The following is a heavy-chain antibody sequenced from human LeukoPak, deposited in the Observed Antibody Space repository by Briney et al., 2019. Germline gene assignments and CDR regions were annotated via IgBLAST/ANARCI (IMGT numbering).Heavy chain of an antibody. CDR1: GYSISSGYY. Sequence: SETLSLTCTVSGYSISSGYYWGWIRQPPGKGLEWIGSIYYSGSTYYNPSLKSRVTISVDTSKNQFSLKLSSVTAADTAVYYCASYSSSWYYYYMDVWGKGTTVTVSS. D-gene: IGHD6-6*01. V-gene: IGHV4-38-2*02. CDR2: IYYSGST. CDR3: ASYSSSWYYYYMDV. J-gene: IGHJ6*03.